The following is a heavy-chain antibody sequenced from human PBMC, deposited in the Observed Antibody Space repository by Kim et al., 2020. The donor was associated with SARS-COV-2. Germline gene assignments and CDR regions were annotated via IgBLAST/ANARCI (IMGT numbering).Heavy chain of an antibody. CDR3: SSAVYYGSGSREGGFDP. CDR1: GASFTGYY. D-gene: IGHD3-10*01. Sequence: SETLSLTCAVYGASFTGYYWSWIRQPPGKGLEWIGEINHSGSTNYNPSLTSRVTISVDTSTNQFSLKLSSVTATATAVYYCSSAVYYGSGSREGGFDPWGQGTLVTVSS. V-gene: IGHV4-34*01. J-gene: IGHJ5*02. CDR2: INHSGST.